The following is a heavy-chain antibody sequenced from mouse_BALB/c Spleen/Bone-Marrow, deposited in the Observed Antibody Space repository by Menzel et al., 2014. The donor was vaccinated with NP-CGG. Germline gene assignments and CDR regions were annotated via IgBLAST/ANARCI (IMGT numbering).Heavy chain of an antibody. CDR3: ARDDYDAIAY. Sequence: QVQLQQSGAELAKPGASVKMPCKASGYTFTSYWMHWVKQRPGQGLEWIGYINPSTGYTEYNQKFKDKATLTAVKSSTTAYMQLRSLTSEDSAVYYCARDDYDAIAYWGQGTLVTVSA. CDR2: INPSTGYT. D-gene: IGHD2-4*01. V-gene: IGHV1-7*01. CDR1: GYTFTSYW. J-gene: IGHJ3*01.